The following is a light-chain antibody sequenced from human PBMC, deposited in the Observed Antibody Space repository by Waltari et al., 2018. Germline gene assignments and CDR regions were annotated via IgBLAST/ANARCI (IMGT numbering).Light chain of an antibody. CDR2: WAS. CDR3: QQYYTTPRWT. J-gene: IGKJ1*01. CDR1: QNVLYSSNNKHY. Sequence: DIVMTQSPDSLAVSLGERATINCKSSQNVLYSSNNKHYLAWYQQKPGQPPKLLIYWASTRESGVPDRFSGSGSGTDFTLTISSLQAEDVAVYYCQQYYTTPRWTFGQGTKVEIK. V-gene: IGKV4-1*01.